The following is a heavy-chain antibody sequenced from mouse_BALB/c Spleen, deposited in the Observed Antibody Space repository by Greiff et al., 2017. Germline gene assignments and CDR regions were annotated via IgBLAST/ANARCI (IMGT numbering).Heavy chain of an antibody. CDR3: ARDQDYDGAY. D-gene: IGHD2-4*01. CDR2: IWAGGST. V-gene: IGHV2-9*02. J-gene: IGHJ3*01. Sequence: QVQLKESGPGLVAPSQSLSITCTVSGFSLTSYGVHWVRQPPGKGLEWLGVIWAGGSTNYNSALMSRLSISKDNSKSQVFLKMNSLQTDDTAMYYCARDQDYDGAYWGQGTLVTVSA. CDR1: GFSLTSYG.